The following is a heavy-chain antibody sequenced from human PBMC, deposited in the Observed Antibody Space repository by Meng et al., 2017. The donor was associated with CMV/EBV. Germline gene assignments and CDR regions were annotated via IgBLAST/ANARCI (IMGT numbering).Heavy chain of an antibody. Sequence: SLKISCAASGFTFDDYAMHWVRQAPGKGLEWVSGISWNSGSIGYADSVKGRFTISRDNAKNSLYLQMNSLRAEDTAVYYCARDGGDCSSTSCYTHGYYGMDVWGQGTTVTVSS. D-gene: IGHD2-2*02. CDR1: GFTFDDYA. V-gene: IGHV3-9*01. CDR3: ARDGGDCSSTSCYTHGYYGMDV. J-gene: IGHJ6*02. CDR2: ISWNSGSI.